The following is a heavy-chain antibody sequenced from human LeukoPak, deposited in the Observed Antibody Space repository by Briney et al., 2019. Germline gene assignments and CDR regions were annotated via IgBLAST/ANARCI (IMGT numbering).Heavy chain of an antibody. D-gene: IGHD5-12*01. V-gene: IGHV1-46*01. CDR3: AREGKSGFYYTYV. J-gene: IGHJ6*03. CDR1: GYTFSKYY. CDR2: MNSISGNT. Sequence: ASVKVSCKASGYTFSKYYIHWVRQAPGQGLEWMGWMNSISGNTGYAQKFQGRVTMTRDLSTSTVYMELSSLRSEDTAVYYCAREGKSGFYYTYVWGKGTTVTSS.